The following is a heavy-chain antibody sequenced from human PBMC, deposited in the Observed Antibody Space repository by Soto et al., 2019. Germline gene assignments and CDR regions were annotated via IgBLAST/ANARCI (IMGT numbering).Heavy chain of an antibody. CDR2: INHSGST. D-gene: IGHD2-2*02. CDR1: GGSFSGYY. V-gene: IGHV4-34*01. J-gene: IGHJ4*02. CDR3: ARLAINTYKDFDC. Sequence: SETLSLTCAVYGGSFSGYYWSWIRQPPGKGLEWIGEINHSGSTNYNPSLKSRVTISVDTSKNQISLKLNSVTAADTAVYYCARLAINTYKDFDCWGQGTLVTVSS.